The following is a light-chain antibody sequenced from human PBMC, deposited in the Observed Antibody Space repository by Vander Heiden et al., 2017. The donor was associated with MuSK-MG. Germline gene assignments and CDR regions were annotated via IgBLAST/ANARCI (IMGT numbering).Light chain of an antibody. Sequence: EIVLTQSPGTLSLSPGERATLSCRASQSVSSSYLAWYQQKPGQAPRLLIYGASSRATGIPDRFSGSGSGTDFTLTISRLEPEDFAVYYCQQDGSSSYTFGQGTKLXIK. V-gene: IGKV3-20*01. J-gene: IGKJ2*01. CDR2: GAS. CDR1: QSVSSSY. CDR3: QQDGSSSYT.